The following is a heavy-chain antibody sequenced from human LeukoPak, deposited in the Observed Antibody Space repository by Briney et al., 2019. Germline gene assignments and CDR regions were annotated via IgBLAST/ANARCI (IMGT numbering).Heavy chain of an antibody. CDR3: ARHFEGQLVWFDP. V-gene: IGHV4-4*09. CDR1: GGSISSYY. CDR2: IYTSGST. J-gene: IGHJ5*02. Sequence: SETLSLTCTVSGGSISSYYWSWIRQPPGKGLEWIGYIYTSGSTNYNPSLKSRVTISVDTSKNQFSLKLSSVTAADTAVYYCARHFEGQLVWFDPWGQGTLVTVSS. D-gene: IGHD6-13*01.